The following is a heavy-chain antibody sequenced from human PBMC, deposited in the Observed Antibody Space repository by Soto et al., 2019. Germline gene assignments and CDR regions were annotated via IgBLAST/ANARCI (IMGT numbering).Heavy chain of an antibody. J-gene: IGHJ6*02. D-gene: IGHD3-10*01. V-gene: IGHV1-18*01. Sequence: QVQLVQSGAEVKKPGASVKVSCKASGYTFTSYGISWVRQAPGQGLEWMGWISAYNGNTNYAQKLQGRVTLTTDTSTSTAYMELRSLRSDDTAVYYCARFTMVRGVFYDGMDVWGHGTTVTVSS. CDR3: ARFTMVRGVFYDGMDV. CDR1: GYTFTSYG. CDR2: ISAYNGNT.